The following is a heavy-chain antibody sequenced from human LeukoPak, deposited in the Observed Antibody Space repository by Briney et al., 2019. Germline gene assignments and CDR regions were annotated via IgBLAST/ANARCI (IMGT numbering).Heavy chain of an antibody. D-gene: IGHD3-10*01. J-gene: IGHJ4*02. CDR1: GFTFTNYG. CDR2: ISGSGGST. Sequence: GGSLRLSCAASGFTFTNYGMNWVRQAPGKGLEWVSAISGSGGSTYYADSVKGRFTISRDNSKNTLYLQMNSLRAEDTAVYYCAKVTYGSGTYGAFDYWGQGTLVTVSS. V-gene: IGHV3-23*01. CDR3: AKVTYGSGTYGAFDY.